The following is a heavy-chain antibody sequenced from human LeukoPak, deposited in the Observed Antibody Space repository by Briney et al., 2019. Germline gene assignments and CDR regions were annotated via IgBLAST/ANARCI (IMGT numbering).Heavy chain of an antibody. J-gene: IGHJ4*02. Sequence: GGSLRLSCAASGITFSSYAMSWVRQAPGKGLEWVSAISGSSGSTYYADSVKGRFTISRDNSKNTLYLQMNSLRAEDTAVHYCAKKAGYSQAPLYYFDYWGQGTLVTVSS. CDR2: ISGSSGST. CDR1: GITFSSYA. V-gene: IGHV3-23*01. D-gene: IGHD5-24*01. CDR3: AKKAGYSQAPLYYFDY.